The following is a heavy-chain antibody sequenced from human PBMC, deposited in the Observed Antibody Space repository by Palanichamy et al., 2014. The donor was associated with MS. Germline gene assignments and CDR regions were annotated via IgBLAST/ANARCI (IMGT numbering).Heavy chain of an antibody. D-gene: IGHD4-23*01. Sequence: QVQLVQSGAEVKEPGASVKVSCKASGYTFTHYEINWVRQATGQGPEWMGWMSPHSGDTGYAQKFQGGVTMTRNTSISTAYMELSSPRFEDTAVYYCARGWVTRGLLDLWGQGTLVTVSS. J-gene: IGHJ5*02. V-gene: IGHV1-8*01. CDR2: MSPHSGDT. CDR1: GYTFTHYE. CDR3: ARGWVTRGLLDL.